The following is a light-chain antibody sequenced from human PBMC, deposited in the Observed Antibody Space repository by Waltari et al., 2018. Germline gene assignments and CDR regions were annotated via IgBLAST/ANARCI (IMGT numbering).Light chain of an antibody. CDR1: SSTLGTNP. Sequence: QSVLPQPPSASGTPGQRATLSRSVSSSTLGTNPVNWYQQLPGAAPKLLLYSNDQRPSGVPDRFSGSKSGTSASLGISELQSEDEADYYCATWDDSLNGQLFGGGTKLTVL. J-gene: IGLJ2*01. CDR3: ATWDDSLNGQL. CDR2: SND. V-gene: IGLV1-44*01.